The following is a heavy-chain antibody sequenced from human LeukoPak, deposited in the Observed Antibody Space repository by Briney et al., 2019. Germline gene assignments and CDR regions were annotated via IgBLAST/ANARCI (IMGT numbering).Heavy chain of an antibody. CDR3: ARGGGIVGATLNY. CDR2: INHSGST. Sequence: SETLSLTCAVYGGSFSGYYWSWIRQPPGKGLEWIGEINHSGSTNYNPSLKSRVTISVDTSKNQLSLKLSSVTAADTAVYYCARGGGIVGATLNYWGQGTLVTVSS. CDR1: GGSFSGYY. V-gene: IGHV4-34*01. J-gene: IGHJ4*02. D-gene: IGHD1-26*01.